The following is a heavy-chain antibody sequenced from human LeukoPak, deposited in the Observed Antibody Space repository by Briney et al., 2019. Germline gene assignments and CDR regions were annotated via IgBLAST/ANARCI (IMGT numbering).Heavy chain of an antibody. Sequence: PSETLSLTCTVSGGSISSSSYYWGWIRQPPGKGLEWIGSIYYSGSTYYNPSLKSRVTISVDTSKNQFSLKLSSVTAADTAVYYCARDRGDFWSVDYWGQGTLVTVSS. J-gene: IGHJ4*02. D-gene: IGHD3-3*01. CDR2: IYYSGST. V-gene: IGHV4-39*07. CDR3: ARDRGDFWSVDY. CDR1: GGSISSSSYY.